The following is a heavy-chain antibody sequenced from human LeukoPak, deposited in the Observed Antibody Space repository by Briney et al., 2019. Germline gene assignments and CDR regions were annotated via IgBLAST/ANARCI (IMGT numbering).Heavy chain of an antibody. V-gene: IGHV3-33*06. CDR1: GFTVSSNY. Sequence: GGSLRLSCAASGFTVSSNYMSWVRQAPGKGLEWVAVIWYDGSNKYYADSVKGRFTISRDNSKNTLYLQMNSLRAEDTAVYYCAKATYDSSGYEYFQHWGQGTLVTVSS. CDR3: AKATYDSSGYEYFQH. CDR2: IWYDGSNK. D-gene: IGHD3-22*01. J-gene: IGHJ1*01.